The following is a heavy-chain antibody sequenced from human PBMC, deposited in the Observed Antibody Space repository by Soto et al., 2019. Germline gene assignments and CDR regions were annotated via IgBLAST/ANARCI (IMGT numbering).Heavy chain of an antibody. D-gene: IGHD3-10*01. Sequence: SVKVSCKASGGTFSSYAISWVRQAPGQGLEWMGGIIPIFGTANYAQKFQGRVTITADESTSTAYMELSSLRSEDTAVYYCARELGSPYGMDVWGQGTTVTGSS. CDR1: GGTFSSYA. CDR3: ARELGSPYGMDV. CDR2: IIPIFGTA. J-gene: IGHJ6*02. V-gene: IGHV1-69*13.